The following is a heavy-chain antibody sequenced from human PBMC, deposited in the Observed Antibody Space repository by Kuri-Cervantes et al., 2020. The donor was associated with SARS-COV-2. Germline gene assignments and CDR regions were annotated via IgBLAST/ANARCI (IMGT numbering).Heavy chain of an antibody. J-gene: IGHJ3*02. CDR2: INPNSGGT. D-gene: IGHD2-2*01. Sequence: ASVKVSCKASGYTFTGYYMHWVRQAPGQGLEWMGWINPNSGGTNYAQKFQGRVTMTTDTSTSTAYMELRSLRSDDTAVYYCARALGVPAATPGEIWGQGTMVTVSS. V-gene: IGHV1-2*02. CDR3: ARALGVPAATPGEI. CDR1: GYTFTGYY.